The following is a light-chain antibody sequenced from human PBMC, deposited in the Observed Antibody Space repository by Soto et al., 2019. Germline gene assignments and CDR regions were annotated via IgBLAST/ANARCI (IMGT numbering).Light chain of an antibody. J-gene: IGKJ2*01. V-gene: IGKV1-33*01. Sequence: DIQMTQAPSSLSASVGDRVTITCQASQDIRNHLNWYQHRPGKAPKLLIYDVSNLETGVPSRFIGSRSGTDFTFTISSLQPEDVATYYCQHFDSLPPFTFGQGTKLQLK. CDR3: QHFDSLPPFT. CDR2: DVS. CDR1: QDIRNH.